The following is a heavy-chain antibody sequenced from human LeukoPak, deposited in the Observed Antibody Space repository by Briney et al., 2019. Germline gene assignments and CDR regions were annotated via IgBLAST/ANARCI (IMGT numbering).Heavy chain of an antibody. V-gene: IGHV4-31*03. CDR1: GGSISSGGYY. CDR3: ARDSYDATESYFDY. CDR2: IYYSGST. D-gene: IGHD3-16*01. Sequence: PSETLSLTCTVSGGSISSGGYYWSRIRQHPGKGLEWIGYIYYSGSTYYNPSLKSRVTISVDTSKNQFSLKLSSVTAADTAVYYCARDSYDATESYFDYWGQGTLVTVSS. J-gene: IGHJ4*02.